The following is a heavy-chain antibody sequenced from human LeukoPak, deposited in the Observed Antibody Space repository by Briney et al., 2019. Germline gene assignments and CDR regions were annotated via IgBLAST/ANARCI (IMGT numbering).Heavy chain of an antibody. CDR3: AKDSSDYYFDY. D-gene: IGHD3-22*01. Sequence: GGSLRLSCAASGFTFSSYGMSWVRQAPGKGLEWVSAISGSGGSTYHADSVKGRFTISRDNSKNTLYVQLNSLRPDDTAVYYCAKDSSDYYFDYWGQGTLVTVSS. CDR2: ISGSGGST. V-gene: IGHV3-23*01. J-gene: IGHJ4*02. CDR1: GFTFSSYG.